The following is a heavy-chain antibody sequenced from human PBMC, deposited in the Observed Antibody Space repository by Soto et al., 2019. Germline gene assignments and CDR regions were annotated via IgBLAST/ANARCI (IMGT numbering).Heavy chain of an antibody. D-gene: IGHD5-18*01. J-gene: IGHJ6*02. Sequence: EVQLVESGGGLVKPGGSLRLSCAASGFTFSNAWMNWVRQAPGKGLEWVGRIKSKTDGGTTDYAAPVKGRFTISRDDSKNTLYLQMNSLKTEDTAVYYCTTDFVGYSYGRPANYGMDVWGQGTTVTVSS. CDR1: GFTFSNAW. CDR2: IKSKTDGGTT. CDR3: TTDFVGYSYGRPANYGMDV. V-gene: IGHV3-15*07.